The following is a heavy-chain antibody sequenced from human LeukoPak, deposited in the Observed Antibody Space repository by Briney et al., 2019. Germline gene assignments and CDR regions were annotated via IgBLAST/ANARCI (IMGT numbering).Heavy chain of an antibody. V-gene: IGHV3-72*01. CDR2: SRNKANSYTT. CDR3: ARVARAYYFDY. CDR1: GFTFSDHY. Sequence: PGGSLRLSCAASGFTFSDHYMDWVRQAPGRGLEWVARSRNKANSYTTEYAASVKGRFTISRHESENSLYLQMNSLKIEDTAVYYCARVARAYYFDYWGQGTLVTVSS. J-gene: IGHJ4*02.